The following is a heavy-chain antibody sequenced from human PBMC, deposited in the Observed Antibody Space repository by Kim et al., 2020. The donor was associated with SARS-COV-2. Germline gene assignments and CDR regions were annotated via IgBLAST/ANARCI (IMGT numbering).Heavy chain of an antibody. V-gene: IGHV3-53*01. Sequence: GGSLRLSCAASGFTVSSNYMSWVRQAPGKGLEWVSVIYSGGSTYYADSVKGRFTISRDNSKNTLYLQMNSLRAEDTAVYYCARDAAFVDIVATIGRRDYYYYGMDVWGQGTTVTVSS. CDR1: GFTVSSNY. D-gene: IGHD5-12*01. J-gene: IGHJ6*02. CDR2: IYSGGST. CDR3: ARDAAFVDIVATIGRRDYYYYGMDV.